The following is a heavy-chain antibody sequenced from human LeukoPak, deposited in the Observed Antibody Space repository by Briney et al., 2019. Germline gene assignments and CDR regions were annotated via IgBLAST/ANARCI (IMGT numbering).Heavy chain of an antibody. CDR1: GFTFSSHG. V-gene: IGHV3-30*02. CDR3: AKDRWNYNPRHFDY. J-gene: IGHJ4*02. Sequence: PGGSLRLSCAASGFTFSSHGMHWVRQAPGKGLEWVAFIRYDGSNKYYADSVKGRFTISRDNSKNTLYLQMNSLRAEDTAVYYCAKDRWNYNPRHFDYWGQGTLVTVSS. D-gene: IGHD1-7*01. CDR2: IRYDGSNK.